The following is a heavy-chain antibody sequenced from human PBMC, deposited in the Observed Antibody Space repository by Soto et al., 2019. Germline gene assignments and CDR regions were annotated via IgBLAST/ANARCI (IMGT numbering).Heavy chain of an antibody. D-gene: IGHD3-22*01. CDR2: ISGGGGST. CDR3: AKDLYYDSSGYLNPLDY. V-gene: IGHV3-23*04. CDR1: GFTFSSYA. Sequence: EVQLVESGGGLVQPGGSLRLSCAASGFTFSSYAISWVRQAPGKGLEWVSTISGGGGSTYYADSVKGRFSISRDNFKNTLYLQMNSLRAEDTAVYYCAKDLYYDSSGYLNPLDYWGQGTLVTVSS. J-gene: IGHJ4*02.